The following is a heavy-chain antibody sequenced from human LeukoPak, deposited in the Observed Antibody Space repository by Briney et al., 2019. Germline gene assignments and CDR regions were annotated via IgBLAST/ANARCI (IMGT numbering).Heavy chain of an antibody. D-gene: IGHD3-16*01. Sequence: PGGSLRLSCAASGFTLSNYAMHWVRHTPGKGLEWVAVIWYDGSNEYYSDSVKGRFAISKDTSKNTLYLQMNNLRAEDTAVYFCARDPGLRLDYWGQGTLLTVSS. J-gene: IGHJ4*02. CDR2: IWYDGSNE. CDR1: GFTLSNYA. V-gene: IGHV3-33*01. CDR3: ARDPGLRLDY.